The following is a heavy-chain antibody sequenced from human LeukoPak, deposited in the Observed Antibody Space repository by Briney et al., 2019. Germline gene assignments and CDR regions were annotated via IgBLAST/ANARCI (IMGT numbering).Heavy chain of an antibody. CDR1: GGSISSSNW. V-gene: IGHV4-4*02. CDR3: ARDVVVVVAATRRNWFDP. Sequence: SGTLSLTCAVSGGSISSSNWWSWVRQPPGKGLEWIGEIYHSGSTNYNPSLKSRVTISVDKSKNQFSLKLSSVTAADTAVYYCARDVVVVVAATRRNWFDPWGQGTLVTVSS. D-gene: IGHD2-15*01. CDR2: IYHSGST. J-gene: IGHJ5*02.